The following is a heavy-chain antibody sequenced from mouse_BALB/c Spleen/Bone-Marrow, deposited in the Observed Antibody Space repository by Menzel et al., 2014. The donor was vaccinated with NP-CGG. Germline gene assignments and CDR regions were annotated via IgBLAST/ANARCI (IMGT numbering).Heavy chain of an antibody. CDR3: AKATTAGFAY. J-gene: IGHJ3*01. D-gene: IGHD1-2*01. CDR2: IYPYNGGT. CDR1: GYTFTDYN. V-gene: IGHV1S29*02. Sequence: VQLQQLGPELVKPGSSVKISCKASGYTFTDYNMHWVKQSHGKSLEWIGYIYPYNGGTGYNQKFKSKATLTVDNSSSPTYMELRSLTSEDSAVYYCAKATTAGFAYWGQGTLGTVSA.